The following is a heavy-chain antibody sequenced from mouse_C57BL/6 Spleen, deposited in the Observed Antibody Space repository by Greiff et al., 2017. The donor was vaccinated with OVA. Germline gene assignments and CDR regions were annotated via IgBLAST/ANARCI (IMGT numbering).Heavy chain of an antibody. V-gene: IGHV1-81*01. CDR2: IYPRSGNT. Sequence: QVHVKQSGAELARPGASVKLSCKASGYTFTSYGISWVKQRTGQGLEWIGEIYPRSGNTYYNEKFKGKATLTADKSSSTAYMELRSLTSEDSAVYFCARAGYSNYEGYYFDYWGQGTTLTVSS. CDR3: ARAGYSNYEGYYFDY. D-gene: IGHD2-5*01. CDR1: GYTFTSYG. J-gene: IGHJ2*01.